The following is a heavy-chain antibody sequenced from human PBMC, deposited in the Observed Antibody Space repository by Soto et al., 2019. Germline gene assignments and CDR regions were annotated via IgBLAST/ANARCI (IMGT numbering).Heavy chain of an antibody. D-gene: IGHD6-13*01. Sequence: QVQLVESGGGVVQPGRSLRLSCAASGFTFSSYAMHWVRQAPGKGLEGVAVISYDGSNKYYADSVKGRFTISRDNSKNTLYLQMNILRVEDTAVYYCASDTTVGYSSSRASAEYFQHWGQGTLVTVSS. CDR1: GFTFSSYA. CDR3: ASDTTVGYSSSRASAEYFQH. CDR2: ISYDGSNK. V-gene: IGHV3-30-3*01. J-gene: IGHJ1*01.